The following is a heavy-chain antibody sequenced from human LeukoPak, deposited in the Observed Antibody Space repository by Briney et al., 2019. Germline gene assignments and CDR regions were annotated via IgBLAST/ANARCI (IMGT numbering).Heavy chain of an antibody. Sequence: ASVKVSCKASGGTFSSYAIGWVRQAPGQGLEWMGGIIPIFGTANYAQKFQGRVTITADESTSTAYMELSSLRSEDTAVYYCASSPYYYDSSGYYRDAFDIWGQGTMVTVSS. CDR2: IIPIFGTA. CDR1: GGTFSSYA. V-gene: IGHV1-69*13. J-gene: IGHJ3*02. CDR3: ASSPYYYDSSGYYRDAFDI. D-gene: IGHD3-22*01.